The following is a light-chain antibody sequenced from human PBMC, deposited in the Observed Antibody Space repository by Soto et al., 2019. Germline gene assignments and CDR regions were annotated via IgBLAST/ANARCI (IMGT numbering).Light chain of an antibody. CDR2: DVS. Sequence: QSALTQPASVSRSPGQSXTISCTGTSSDVGGYNYVSWYQQHPGKAPKLMIYDVSNRPSGASNRFSGSKSGNTASLTISGLRAEDEADYYCSSYTSSSTYVFGTGTKVTVL. CDR3: SSYTSSSTYV. J-gene: IGLJ1*01. CDR1: SSDVGGYNY. V-gene: IGLV2-14*01.